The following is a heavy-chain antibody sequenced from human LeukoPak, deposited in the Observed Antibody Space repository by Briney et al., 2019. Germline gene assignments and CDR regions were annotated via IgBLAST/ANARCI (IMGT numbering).Heavy chain of an antibody. D-gene: IGHD3-3*01. CDR2: ISSSGSTI. V-gene: IGHV3-48*01. CDR3: AKNSSRTIFGGVTFLDY. J-gene: IGHJ4*02. Sequence: PGGSLRLSCAASGFIFSSYSMNWVRQAPGKGLEWVSYISSSGSTIYYADSVKGRFTISRDDAKNSLYLQMNSLRAEDTAVYYCAKNSSRTIFGGVTFLDYWGQGTLVTVSS. CDR1: GFIFSSYS.